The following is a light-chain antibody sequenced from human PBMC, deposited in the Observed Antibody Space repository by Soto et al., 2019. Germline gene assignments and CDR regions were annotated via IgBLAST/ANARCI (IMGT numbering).Light chain of an antibody. Sequence: IVLTQSPATLSLSPGKRASLSCRASQNISNYLIWYQQKPGQAPRLLIYDVSNRATGIPARFSGSGSGTDFTLTISRLEPEDLAVYYCQQYGSSPWTFGQGTKVDIK. CDR1: QNISNY. CDR3: QQYGSSPWT. CDR2: DVS. V-gene: IGKV3-20*01. J-gene: IGKJ1*01.